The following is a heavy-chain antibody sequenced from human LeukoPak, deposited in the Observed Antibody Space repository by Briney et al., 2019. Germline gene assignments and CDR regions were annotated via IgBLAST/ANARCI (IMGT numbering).Heavy chain of an antibody. D-gene: IGHD3-22*01. V-gene: IGHV3-23*01. J-gene: IGHJ4*02. CDR3: AKDGPYSSGYPFDY. CDR1: GFTFSSYA. CDR2: ISGSGGST. Sequence: GGPLRLSCAASGFTFSSYAMSWVRQAPGKGLEWVSAISGSGGSTYYADSVKGRFTISRDNSKNTLYLQMSSLRAEDTALYFCAKDGPYSSGYPFDYWGQGTLATVSS.